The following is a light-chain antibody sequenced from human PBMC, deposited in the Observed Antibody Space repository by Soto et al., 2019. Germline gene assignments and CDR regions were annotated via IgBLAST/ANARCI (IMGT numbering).Light chain of an antibody. Sequence: DIPMTQSPSTLSASVGDRVTITCRASQSISSWLAWYQQKPGKAPKLLIYDASSLESGVPSRFSGSGSGTEFTLTISRLQPDDVATYYCQQYNSYRTFGQGTKVEIK. J-gene: IGKJ1*01. V-gene: IGKV1-5*01. CDR2: DAS. CDR3: QQYNSYRT. CDR1: QSISSW.